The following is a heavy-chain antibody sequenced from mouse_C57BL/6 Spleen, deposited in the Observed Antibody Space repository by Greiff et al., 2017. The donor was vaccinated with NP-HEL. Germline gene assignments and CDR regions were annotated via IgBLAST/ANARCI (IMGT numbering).Heavy chain of an antibody. CDR1: GFTFSDYG. D-gene: IGHD1-1*01. Sequence: EVQVVESGGGLVKPGGSLKLSCAASGFTFSDYGMHWVRQAPEKGLEWVAYISSGSSTIYYADTVKGRFTISRDNAKNTLFLQMTSLRSEDTAMYYCARWGDYYGSSADYAMDYWGQRTSVTVAS. V-gene: IGHV5-17*01. CDR3: ARWGDYYGSSADYAMDY. CDR2: ISSGSSTI. J-gene: IGHJ4*01.